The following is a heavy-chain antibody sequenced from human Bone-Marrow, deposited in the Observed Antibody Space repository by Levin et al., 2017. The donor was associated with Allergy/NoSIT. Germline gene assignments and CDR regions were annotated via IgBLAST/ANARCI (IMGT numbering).Heavy chain of an antibody. CDR2: IDPSDAYT. V-gene: IGHV5-10-1*01. CDR3: ARRLSSGWYSVDY. D-gene: IGHD6-19*01. CDR1: GYSFTSYW. Sequence: GGSLRLSCKGSGYSFTSYWISWVRQMPGKGLEWMGRIDPSDAYTNYSPAFQGHVTISADTSINTAYLQWSSLKSSDTAKYYCARRLSSGWYSVDYWGQGTLVTVSS. J-gene: IGHJ4*02.